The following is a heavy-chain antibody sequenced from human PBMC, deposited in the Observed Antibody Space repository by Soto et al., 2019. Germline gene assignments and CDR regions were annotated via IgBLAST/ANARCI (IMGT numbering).Heavy chain of an antibody. D-gene: IGHD5-12*01. CDR3: ARYRYMVTTIRSFYYGMDV. V-gene: IGHV4-34*01. CDR1: GGSFSGYF. CDR2: IDHSGST. J-gene: IGHJ6*02. Sequence: PSETLSLTCAVSGGSFSGYFWIWIRQPPGKGLEWIGEIDHSGSTNYNPSLKSRVTISLDTSKNQFSLRLSSVTAADTAVYYCARYRYMVTTIRSFYYGMDVWGQGTTVTVSS.